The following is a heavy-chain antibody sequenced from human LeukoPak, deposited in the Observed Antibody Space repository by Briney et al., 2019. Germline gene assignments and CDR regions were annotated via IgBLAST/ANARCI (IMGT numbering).Heavy chain of an antibody. CDR1: GGSISSSNW. D-gene: IGHD2-15*01. J-gene: IGHJ6*02. CDR3: ASRSGYCSGGSCRSYYYYGMDV. CDR2: IYHSGST. V-gene: IGHV4-4*02. Sequence: PSETLSLTCAVSGGSISSSNWWSWVRQPPGKGLEWIGEIYHSGSTNYNPSLKSRVTISVDTSKNQFSLKLSSVTAADTAVYYCASRSGYCSGGSCRSYYYYGMDVWGQGTTVTVSS.